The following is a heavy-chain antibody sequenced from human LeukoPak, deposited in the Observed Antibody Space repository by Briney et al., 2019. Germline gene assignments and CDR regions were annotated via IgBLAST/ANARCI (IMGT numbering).Heavy chain of an antibody. CDR3: TRGQRGYSGYDFLY. CDR2: MNPNNGNT. V-gene: IGHV1-8*02. CDR1: GYTFTSYG. Sequence: GASVKVSCKASGYTFTSYGISWVRQAPGQGLEWMGWMNPNNGNTGYAQKFQGRVTMTRDTSISTAYMELSSLRSEDTAVYYCTRGQRGYSGYDFLYWGQGTLVTVSS. J-gene: IGHJ4*02. D-gene: IGHD5-12*01.